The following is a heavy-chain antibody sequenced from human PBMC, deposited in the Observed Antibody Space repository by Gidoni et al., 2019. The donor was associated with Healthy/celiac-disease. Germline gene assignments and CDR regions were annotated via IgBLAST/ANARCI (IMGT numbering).Heavy chain of an antibody. D-gene: IGHD3-22*01. CDR2: IKSKTDGGTT. Sequence: EVQLVESGGGLVKPGGSLRLSCAASGFTFSNAWMSWVRQAPGKGLEWVGRIKSKTDGGTTDYAAPVKGRFTISRDDSKNTLYLQMNSLKTEDTAVYYCTTDIHPSGVHYDSSAPVLFWGQGTLVTVSS. V-gene: IGHV3-15*01. CDR3: TTDIHPSGVHYDSSAPVLF. CDR1: GFTFSNAW. J-gene: IGHJ4*02.